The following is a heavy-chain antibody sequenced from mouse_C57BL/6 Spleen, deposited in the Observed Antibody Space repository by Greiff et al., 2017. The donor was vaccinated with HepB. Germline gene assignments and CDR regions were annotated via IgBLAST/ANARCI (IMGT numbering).Heavy chain of an antibody. CDR1: GYTFTSYW. J-gene: IGHJ2*01. CDR2: IDPSDSET. CDR3: ARSGGYDL. Sequence: QVHVKQPGAELVRPGSSVKLSCKASGYTFTSYWMHWVKQRPIQGLEWIGNIDPSDSETHYNQKFKDKATLTVDKSSSTAYMQLSSLTSEDSAVYYCARSGGYDLWGQGTTLTVSS. D-gene: IGHD2-3*01. V-gene: IGHV1-52*01.